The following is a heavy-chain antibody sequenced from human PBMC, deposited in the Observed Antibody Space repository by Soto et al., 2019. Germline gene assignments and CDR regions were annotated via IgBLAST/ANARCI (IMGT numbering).Heavy chain of an antibody. D-gene: IGHD3-16*01. CDR1: GYTFTGYY. J-gene: IGHJ6*02. CDR3: ARDGALGENYYYYGMDV. V-gene: IGHV1-2*04. Sequence: GASVQVSCKASGYTFTGYYMHWVRQAPGQRLEWMGLINLNSCGTNYAQKFQGWVTITRDTSISTAYMELSSLRSDDTAVYYCARDGALGENYYYYGMDVWGQGTTVTVSS. CDR2: INLNSCGT.